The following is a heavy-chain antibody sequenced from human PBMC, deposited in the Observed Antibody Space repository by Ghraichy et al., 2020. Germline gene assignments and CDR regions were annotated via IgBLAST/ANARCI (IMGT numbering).Heavy chain of an antibody. J-gene: IGHJ4*02. Sequence: GGSLRLSCAASGFTFSSYAMSWVRQAPGKGLEWVSTISGSGGNTYYADSVKGRFTISRDNSKNTLYLQMNSLRAEDTAVYYCANIGSNSPFHFDYWGQGTLVTVSS. CDR1: GFTFSSYA. D-gene: IGHD6-13*01. V-gene: IGHV3-23*01. CDR3: ANIGSNSPFHFDY. CDR2: ISGSGGNT.